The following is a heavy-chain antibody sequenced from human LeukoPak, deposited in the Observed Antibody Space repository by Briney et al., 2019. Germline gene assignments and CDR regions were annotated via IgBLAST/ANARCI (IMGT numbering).Heavy chain of an antibody. CDR1: GGSISSSSYY. Sequence: SETLSLTCTVSGGSISSSSYYWGWIRQPPGKGLEWIGSIYYSGSTYYNPSLKSRVTISVDTSKNQSSLKLSSVTAADTAVYYCARLSNSANFDYWGHGTLVTVSS. V-gene: IGHV4-39*01. CDR2: IYYSGST. J-gene: IGHJ4*01. D-gene: IGHD2-21*01. CDR3: ARLSNSANFDY.